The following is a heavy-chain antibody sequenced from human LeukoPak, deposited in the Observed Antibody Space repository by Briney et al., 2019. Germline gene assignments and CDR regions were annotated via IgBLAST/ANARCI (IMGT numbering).Heavy chain of an antibody. Sequence: APVKVSCKASGYTFTSYGITWVRQAPGQGLEWMGWISTYNGNTNYAQNLQGRVTMTADTSTSTAYMELRTLISDDTAVYYCARGRGSTSRYWGQGTLVTVSS. V-gene: IGHV1-18*01. CDR1: GYTFTSYG. CDR2: ISTYNGNT. D-gene: IGHD5-12*01. CDR3: ARGRGSTSRY. J-gene: IGHJ4*02.